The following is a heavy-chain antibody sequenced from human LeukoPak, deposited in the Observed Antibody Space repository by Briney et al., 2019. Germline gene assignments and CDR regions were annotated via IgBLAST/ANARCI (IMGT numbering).Heavy chain of an antibody. D-gene: IGHD1-26*01. Sequence: GRSLRLSCAVSGFTVSSNYMSWVRQAPGKGLEWVSVIYSGGRTYYADSVKGRFTISRDNSKNTLYLQVNSLRAEDTAVYYCARGLSGSYHYFDYWGQGTLVTVSS. J-gene: IGHJ4*02. CDR3: ARGLSGSYHYFDY. V-gene: IGHV3-53*01. CDR1: GFTVSSNY. CDR2: IYSGGRT.